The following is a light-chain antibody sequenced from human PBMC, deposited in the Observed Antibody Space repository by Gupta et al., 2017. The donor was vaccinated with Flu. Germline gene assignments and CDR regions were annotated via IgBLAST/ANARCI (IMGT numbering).Light chain of an antibody. V-gene: IGKV1-5*03. CDR1: QTITTW. CDR2: KAS. Sequence: DIQLTQSPSTLSASIGDRVTITCRASQTITTWLAWYQQKPGTAPKLLIYKASSLESGVPSRFSGSGSGTEFTLTISSLQPDDFATYYCQQYSTYPLTFGGGTKMEIK. J-gene: IGKJ4*01. CDR3: QQYSTYPLT.